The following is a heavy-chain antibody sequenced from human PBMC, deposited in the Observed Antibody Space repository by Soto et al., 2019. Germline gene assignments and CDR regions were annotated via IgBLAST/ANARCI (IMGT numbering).Heavy chain of an antibody. D-gene: IGHD3-10*01. CDR2: ISGSGGST. Sequence: WGSLRLSCAASGFTFISYAMSYVRQAPGKGLEWASAISGSGGSTYYADSVKGRFTIARDNSKNTLYLQMNSLRAEDTAVYYCAKDYYGSGAINWFDPWGQGTLVTGSS. V-gene: IGHV3-23*01. J-gene: IGHJ5*02. CDR3: AKDYYGSGAINWFDP. CDR1: GFTFISYA.